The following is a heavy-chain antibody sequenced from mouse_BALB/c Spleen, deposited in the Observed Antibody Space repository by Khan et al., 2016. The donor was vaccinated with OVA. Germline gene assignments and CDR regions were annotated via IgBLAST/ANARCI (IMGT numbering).Heavy chain of an antibody. CDR3: TRLGYYDDREGFAY. V-gene: IGHV5-6*01. J-gene: IGHJ3*01. CDR2: ISTGGSYT. D-gene: IGHD1-1*01. Sequence: EVELVESGGDLVKPGGSLKLSCAASGFTFSTFGMSWVRQTPDKRLEWVATISTGGSYTYYPDIVKGRFIISRDNAKNTLDLQMSSLKSEDTAIDYCTRLGYYDDREGFAYWGQGTLVTVPA. CDR1: GFTFSTFG.